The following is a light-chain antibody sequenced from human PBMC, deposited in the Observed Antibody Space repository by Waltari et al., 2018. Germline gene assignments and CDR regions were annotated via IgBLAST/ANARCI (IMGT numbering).Light chain of an antibody. Sequence: EIVLTQSPATLSLSPGERATLSCRASQSVSSYLAWYQQKPGQAPRLLIHDASSRAPGIPARFSGSGSGTDFTLTISSLEPEDFAVYYCQQRSNWPRTFGQGTKVEI. CDR1: QSVSSY. CDR3: QQRSNWPRT. V-gene: IGKV3-11*01. CDR2: DAS. J-gene: IGKJ1*01.